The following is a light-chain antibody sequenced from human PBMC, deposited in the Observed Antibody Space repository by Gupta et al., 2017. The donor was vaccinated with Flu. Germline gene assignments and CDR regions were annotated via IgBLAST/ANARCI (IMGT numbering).Light chain of an antibody. V-gene: IGLV2-14*01. CDR1: SSDVGTYNY. CDR2: EVS. J-gene: IGLJ2*01. CDR3: SADTSSSTLL. Sequence: QSALTQPASVSGSPGPSITISCTGTSSDVGTYNYVSWYQHHPGKAHKLMIYEVSSRPSGVANRFSGSKSGNTASLTISGRQEEDGADYYCSADTSSSTLLFGGGTKLTVL.